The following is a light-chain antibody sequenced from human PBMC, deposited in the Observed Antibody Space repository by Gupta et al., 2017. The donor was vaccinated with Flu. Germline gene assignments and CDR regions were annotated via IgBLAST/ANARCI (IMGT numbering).Light chain of an antibody. J-gene: IGLJ3*02. Sequence: TCSGNKLEDKYVSWYHQKPGQSPLLVIYHDDKRPSGIPGRVSGSNSGNTATLTISGTQAMDEADDYCQAWDSSTWVVGGGTKLTVL. CDR3: QAWDSSTWV. CDR1: KLEDKY. CDR2: HDD. V-gene: IGLV3-1*01.